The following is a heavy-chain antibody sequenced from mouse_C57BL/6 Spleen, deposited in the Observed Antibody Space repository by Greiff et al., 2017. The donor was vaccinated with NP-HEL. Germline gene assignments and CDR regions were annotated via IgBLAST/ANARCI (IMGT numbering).Heavy chain of an antibody. D-gene: IGHD1-1*01. Sequence: VQLQQSGPELVKPGASVKISCKASGYAFSSSWMNWVKQRPGKGLEWIGRIYPGDGDTNYNGKFKGKATLTADKSSSTAYMQLSSLTSEDSAVYFGARNYYGFDYWGQGTTLTVSS. CDR2: IYPGDGDT. CDR3: ARNYYGFDY. J-gene: IGHJ2*01. V-gene: IGHV1-82*01. CDR1: GYAFSSSW.